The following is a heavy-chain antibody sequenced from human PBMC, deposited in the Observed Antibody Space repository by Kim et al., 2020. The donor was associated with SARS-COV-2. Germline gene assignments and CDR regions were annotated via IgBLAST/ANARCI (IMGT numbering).Heavy chain of an antibody. CDR1: GFTFSSYA. D-gene: IGHD5-18*01. CDR3: ARDGGGYSYGLDRRVPDY. CDR2: ISYDGSNK. Sequence: GGSLRLSCAASGFTFSSYAMHWVRQAPGKGLEWVAVISYDGSNKYYADSVKGRFTISRDNSKNTLYLQMNSLRAEDTAVYYCARDGGGYSYGLDRRVPDYWGQGTLVTVSS. V-gene: IGHV3-30-3*01. J-gene: IGHJ4*02.